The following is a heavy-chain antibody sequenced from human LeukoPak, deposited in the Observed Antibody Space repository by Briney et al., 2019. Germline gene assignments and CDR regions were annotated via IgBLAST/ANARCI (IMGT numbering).Heavy chain of an antibody. D-gene: IGHD6-13*01. CDR3: ARDPSIAAAARTFDI. Sequence: GSLRLSCAASGFTFISYSMNWVRQAPGKGLEWVSSISSSSGDIHYADSVKGRFTISRDNAKNSLYLQMNSLRAEDTAVYYCARDPSIAAAARTFDIWGQGTMVTVSS. CDR2: ISSSSGDI. V-gene: IGHV3-21*01. CDR1: GFTFISYS. J-gene: IGHJ3*02.